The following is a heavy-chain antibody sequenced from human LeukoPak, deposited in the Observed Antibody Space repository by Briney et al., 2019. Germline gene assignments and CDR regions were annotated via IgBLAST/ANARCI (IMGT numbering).Heavy chain of an antibody. CDR1: GFTFSDYY. V-gene: IGHV3-11*04. Sequence: PGGSLRLPCAASGFTFSDYYMCWIRQAPGKGLEWVSYISSSGSTIYYADSVKGRFTISRDNAKNSLYLQMNSLRAEDTAVYYCASPFSPYSYGSDAFDIWGQGTMVTVSS. CDR3: ASPFSPYSYGSDAFDI. J-gene: IGHJ3*02. D-gene: IGHD5-18*01. CDR2: ISSSGSTI.